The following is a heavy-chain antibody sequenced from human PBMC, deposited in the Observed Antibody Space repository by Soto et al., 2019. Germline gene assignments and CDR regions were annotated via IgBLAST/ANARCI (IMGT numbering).Heavy chain of an antibody. CDR3: AKDINGGHNFSDYVCRGIDY. CDR1: GFTFEDYA. V-gene: IGHV3-9*01. J-gene: IGHJ4*02. CDR2: ISWDSDSI. D-gene: IGHD4-4*01. Sequence: EVQLVESGGGLVQPGRSLRLSCAASGFTFEDYAMHWVRQAPGKGLEWVSGISWDSDSIGYADSVKGRFTISRDNAKNSLYLQMNSLRAEDTALYYCAKDINGGHNFSDYVCRGIDYCGQGTLVTVSS.